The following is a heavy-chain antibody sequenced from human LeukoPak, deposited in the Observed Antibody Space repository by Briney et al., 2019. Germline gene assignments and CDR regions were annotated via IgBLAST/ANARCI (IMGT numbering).Heavy chain of an antibody. Sequence: ASVKVSCKASGYTFTGYYMHWVRQAPGQGLEWMGWINPNSGGTNYAQKFQGRVTMTRDTSISTAYMELSRLRSDDTAVYYCARSYYDSSGYYLYYFDYWGQGTLVTVSS. CDR1: GYTFTGYY. J-gene: IGHJ4*02. V-gene: IGHV1-2*02. D-gene: IGHD3-22*01. CDR2: INPNSGGT. CDR3: ARSYYDSSGYYLYYFDY.